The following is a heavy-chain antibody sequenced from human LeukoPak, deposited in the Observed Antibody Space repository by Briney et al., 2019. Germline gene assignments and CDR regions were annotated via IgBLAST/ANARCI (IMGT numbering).Heavy chain of an antibody. CDR3: AARVDTGPYYYYYYMDV. V-gene: IGHV1-58*02. CDR2: IAVGSGDT. CDR1: GYTFTSYY. D-gene: IGHD5-18*01. J-gene: IGHJ6*03. Sequence: ASVKVSCKASGYTFTSYYMHWVRQAPGQGLEWIGWIAVGSGDTKYAQKFQERVIITRDMSTSTTYMELSSLRSEDTAVYYCAARVDTGPYYYYYYMDVWGKGTTVTVSS.